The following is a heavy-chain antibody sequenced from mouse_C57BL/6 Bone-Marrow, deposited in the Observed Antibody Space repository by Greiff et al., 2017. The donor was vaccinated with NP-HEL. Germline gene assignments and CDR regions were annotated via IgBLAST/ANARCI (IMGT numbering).Heavy chain of an antibody. CDR1: GYTFTEYT. V-gene: IGHV1-62-2*01. D-gene: IGHD1-1*02. J-gene: IGHJ1*01. CDR2: IYPGSGSI. Sequence: QVQLQQSGAGLVKPGASVKLSCKASGYTFTEYTIHWVKQRPGQGLEWIGWIYPGSGSIKYNEKFKDKATLTADKSSSPVFMELSRLTSEDSAVYFYAGSAHGPWNFDIWGWGTTVTVSS. CDR3: AGSAHGPWNFDI.